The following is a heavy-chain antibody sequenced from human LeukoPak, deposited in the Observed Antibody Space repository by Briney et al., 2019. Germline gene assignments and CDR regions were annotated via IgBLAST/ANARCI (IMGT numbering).Heavy chain of an antibody. CDR1: GYTFTSYA. Sequence: ASVKVSCKASGYTFTSYAIHWVRQAPGQRLEWMGWINAGNGNTKYSQKFQGRVTITRDTSASTAYMELSSLRSEDTAVYYCARGIAVAGTDFDYWGQGTLVTVSS. CDR3: ARGIAVAGTDFDY. D-gene: IGHD6-19*01. CDR2: INAGNGNT. V-gene: IGHV1-3*01. J-gene: IGHJ4*02.